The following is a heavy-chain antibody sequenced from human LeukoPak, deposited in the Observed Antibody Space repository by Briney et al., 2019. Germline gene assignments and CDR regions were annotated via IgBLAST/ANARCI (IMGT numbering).Heavy chain of an antibody. CDR3: AREKYYYDSSGYYWEGYFDY. V-gene: IGHV3-7*03. J-gene: IGHJ4*02. D-gene: IGHD3-22*01. CDR2: IKKDGSEK. CDR1: GFTFSSYW. Sequence: GGSLRLSCAASGFTFSSYWMSWVRQAPGKGLEWVANIKKDGSEKYYVDSVKGRFTISRDNAKNSLYLQMNSLRAEDTALYYCAREKYYYDSSGYYWEGYFDYWGQGTLVTVSS.